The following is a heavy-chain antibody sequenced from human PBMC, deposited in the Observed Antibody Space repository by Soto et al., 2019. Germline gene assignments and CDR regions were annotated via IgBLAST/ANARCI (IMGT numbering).Heavy chain of an antibody. CDR3: AGAAEGGGRFDP. V-gene: IGHV4-31*03. D-gene: IGHD3-16*01. Sequence: QVQLQESGPGLVKPSQTLSLTCTVSGGSISSGGYYWSWIRQHPGKGLEWIGYIYYSGSTYYNPFLKGRVTISVDTSKIQFALKVGSVTAAETAVYYCAGAAEGGGRFDPWGQGTLVTVSS. CDR1: GGSISSGGYY. CDR2: IYYSGST. J-gene: IGHJ5*02.